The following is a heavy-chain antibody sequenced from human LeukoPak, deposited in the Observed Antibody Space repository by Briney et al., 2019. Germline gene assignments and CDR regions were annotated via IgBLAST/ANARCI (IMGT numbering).Heavy chain of an antibody. D-gene: IGHD6-19*01. CDR3: AKDGYSSGSKLDY. J-gene: IGHJ4*02. CDR1: GFTFSSYA. Sequence: GGSLRLSCAASGFTFSSYAMSWVRQAPGKGLEWVSSISASGDSTYYADSVKGRFTISRDNSKNSLYLQVNSLRAEDTAVYYCAKDGYSSGSKLDYWGQGTLVTVSS. CDR2: ISASGDST. V-gene: IGHV3-23*01.